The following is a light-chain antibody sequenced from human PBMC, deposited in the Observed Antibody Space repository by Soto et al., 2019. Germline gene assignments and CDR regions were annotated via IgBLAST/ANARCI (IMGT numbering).Light chain of an antibody. CDR3: SSWTSSTTQV. Sequence: QSVLTQPASVSRSPGQSITISCTGTSSDVGGYNFVSWYQQHPGKAPKLMIFEVNNRPSGVSNRFSGSKSGNTASLTISGLQAEDEADYYCSSWTSSTTQVLGGGTKLTVL. CDR1: SSDVGGYNF. V-gene: IGLV2-14*01. CDR2: EVN. J-gene: IGLJ2*01.